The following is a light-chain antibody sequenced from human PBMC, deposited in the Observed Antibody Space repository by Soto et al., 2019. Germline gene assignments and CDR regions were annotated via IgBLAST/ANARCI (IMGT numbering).Light chain of an antibody. CDR3: QQRGNWLVT. CDR2: HAS. J-gene: IGKJ5*01. V-gene: IGKV3-11*01. CDR1: QSVSKY. Sequence: EIVLTQSPATLSLSPGERATLSCRASQSVSKYLAWYQQKPGQAPRLLIYHASNRATGIPARFSGSGSGTDFNLTISSLEPEDFAVYYCQQRGNWLVTFGQGTRLEIK.